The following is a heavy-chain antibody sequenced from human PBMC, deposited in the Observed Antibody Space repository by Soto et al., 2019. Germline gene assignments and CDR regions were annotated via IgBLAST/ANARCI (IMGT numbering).Heavy chain of an antibody. D-gene: IGHD3-10*01. Sequence: ASVKVSCKAPGYTFTSYAMHWLRQAPGQRLEWMGWINAGNGNTKYSQTFQGRVTITRDTSASTAYMELSSLRSEDTAVYYCARDSTMASGRNWFDPWGQGTLVTVSS. J-gene: IGHJ5*02. CDR3: ARDSTMASGRNWFDP. CDR1: GYTFTSYA. CDR2: INAGNGNT. V-gene: IGHV1-3*01.